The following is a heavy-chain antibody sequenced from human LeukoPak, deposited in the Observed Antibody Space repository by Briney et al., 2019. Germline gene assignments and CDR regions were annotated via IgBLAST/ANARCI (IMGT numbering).Heavy chain of an antibody. CDR1: GFTFSSYA. V-gene: IGHV3-23*01. CDR3: AKTGNNNEGSFDF. CDR2: ISGSGVAT. J-gene: IGHJ4*02. D-gene: IGHD1/OR15-1a*01. Sequence: PGGSLRLSCATSGFTFSSYAMSWDRQAPGKGLEWVSAISGSGVATYYADSVKVRFTISRDNSKNTLYLQMDSLRAEDTAIYYCAKTGNNNEGSFDFWGQGTLVTVSS.